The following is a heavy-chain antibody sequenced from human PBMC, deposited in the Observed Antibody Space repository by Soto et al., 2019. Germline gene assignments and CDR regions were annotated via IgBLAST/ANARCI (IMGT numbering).Heavy chain of an antibody. CDR2: IWYDGSNK. Sequence: QVQLVESGGGVVQPGRSLRLSCAASGFTFSSYGMHWVRQSPGKGLVWVAGIWYDGSNKYYAVSVKGRFTISRDNSKNTLYLQMNSLRAEDTAVYYCARGEGYSPYSFDYWGQGTLVTVSS. CDR3: ARGEGYSPYSFDY. D-gene: IGHD5-12*01. V-gene: IGHV3-33*01. CDR1: GFTFSSYG. J-gene: IGHJ4*02.